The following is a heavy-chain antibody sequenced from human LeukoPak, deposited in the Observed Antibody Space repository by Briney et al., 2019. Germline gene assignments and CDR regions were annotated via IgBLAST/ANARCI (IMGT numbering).Heavy chain of an antibody. D-gene: IGHD5-24*01. CDR1: GFPFTGYY. Sequence: ASVKVSCKTSGFPFTGYYMHWVRQAPGQGLEWMGWINPNSGGTNYAQKFQGRVTMTRDTSISTAYMELSRLRSDDTAVYYCARGVEMATMVNDYWGQGTLVTVSS. CDR3: ARGVEMATMVNDY. CDR2: INPNSGGT. J-gene: IGHJ4*02. V-gene: IGHV1-2*02.